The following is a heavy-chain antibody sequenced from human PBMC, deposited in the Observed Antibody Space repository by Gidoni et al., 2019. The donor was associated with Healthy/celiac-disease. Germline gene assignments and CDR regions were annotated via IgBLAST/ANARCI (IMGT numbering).Heavy chain of an antibody. J-gene: IGHJ4*02. CDR1: GGSISSSNW. V-gene: IGHV4-4*02. Sequence: QVQLQEAGRGLVKPSGTLSLTCADSGGSISSSNWWSWVRQPPGKGLEWIGEIYHSGSTNYNPSLKSRVTISVDKSKNQFSLKLSSVTAADTAVYYCARAGGGSSGWDPHFDYWGQGTLFTVSS. D-gene: IGHD6-19*01. CDR2: IYHSGST. CDR3: ARAGGGSSGWDPHFDY.